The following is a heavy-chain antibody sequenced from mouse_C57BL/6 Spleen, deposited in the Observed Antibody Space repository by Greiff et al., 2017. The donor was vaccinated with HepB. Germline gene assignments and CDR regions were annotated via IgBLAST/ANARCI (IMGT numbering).Heavy chain of an antibody. D-gene: IGHD4-1*01. J-gene: IGHJ3*01. CDR2: IYPRSGNT. V-gene: IGHV1-81*01. CDR1: GYTFTSYG. CDR3: ARANWDLAWFAY. Sequence: QVQLQQSGAELARPGASVKLSCKASGYTFTSYGISWVKQRTGQGLEWIGEIYPRSGNTYYNEKFKGKATLTADKSSSTAYMELRSLTSEDSAVYFCARANWDLAWFAYWGQGTLVTVSA.